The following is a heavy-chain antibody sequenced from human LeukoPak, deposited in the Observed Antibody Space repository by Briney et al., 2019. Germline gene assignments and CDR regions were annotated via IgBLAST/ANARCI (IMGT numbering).Heavy chain of an antibody. CDR1: GGTFSSYA. CDR3: ARGVGYCSSTSCYWGNFDY. CDR2: IIPIFGTA. Sequence: SVKVSCKASGGTFSSYAISWVRQAPGQGLEWMGGIIPIFGTANYAQKFQGRVTITTDESTSTAYMELSSLRSEDTAAYYCARGVGYCSSTSCYWGNFDYWGQGTLVTVSS. J-gene: IGHJ4*02. D-gene: IGHD2-2*03. V-gene: IGHV1-69*05.